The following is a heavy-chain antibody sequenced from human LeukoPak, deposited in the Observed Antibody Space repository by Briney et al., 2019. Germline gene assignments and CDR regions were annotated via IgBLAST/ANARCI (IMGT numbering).Heavy chain of an antibody. V-gene: IGHV1-69*06. CDR1: GGTFSSYA. CDR3: ARDLISPIYGSGSYYLYYYYYGMDV. D-gene: IGHD3-10*01. J-gene: IGHJ6*04. CDR2: IIPIFGTA. Sequence: ASVKVSRKASGGTFSSYAISWVRQAPGQGLEWVGGIIPIFGTANYAQTFQGRVTITADKSTSTAYMELSSLRSEDTAVYYCARDLISPIYGSGSYYLYYYYYGMDVWGKGTTVTVSS.